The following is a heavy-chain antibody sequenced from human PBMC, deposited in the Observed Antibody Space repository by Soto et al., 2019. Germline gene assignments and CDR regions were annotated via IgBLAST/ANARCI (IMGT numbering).Heavy chain of an antibody. Sequence: QVQLQESGPGLVKPSQTLSLTCSVSGDSISSGDYYWSWIRQPPGKGLEWIGCIYYSGNTYYNPSLKSRVSMSVDTSKNQFSLKLNSVTAADTAVYYCAGDFKRYSSPPGPLEYWGQGTLVTVSS. CDR2: IYYSGNT. J-gene: IGHJ4*02. D-gene: IGHD6-13*01. V-gene: IGHV4-30-4*01. CDR1: GDSISSGDYY. CDR3: AGDFKRYSSPPGPLEY.